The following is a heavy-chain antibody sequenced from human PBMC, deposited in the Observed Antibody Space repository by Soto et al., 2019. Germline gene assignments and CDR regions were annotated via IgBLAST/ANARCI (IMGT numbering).Heavy chain of an antibody. D-gene: IGHD3-3*01. Sequence: SVKVSCKASGGTFSSYAISWVRQAPGQGLEWMGGIIPIFGTANYAQKFQGRVTITADESTSTAYMELSSLRSEDTAVYYCARSPYDFWSGYSLPYYYYGMDVWGQGTTVTVSS. CDR1: GGTFSSYA. CDR3: ARSPYDFWSGYSLPYYYYGMDV. J-gene: IGHJ6*02. CDR2: IIPIFGTA. V-gene: IGHV1-69*13.